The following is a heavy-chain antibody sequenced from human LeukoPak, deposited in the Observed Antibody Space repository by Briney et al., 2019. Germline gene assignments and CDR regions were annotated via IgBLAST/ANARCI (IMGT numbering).Heavy chain of an antibody. Sequence: SETLSLTCTVSGGSISGSSYYWGWIRQPPGKGLEWIGSIYYSGSTNYNPSLKSRVTIAVDTSKTQFSLKLRSVTAADTAVYYCASLVAAAGYWWFDPWGQGTLVTVSS. CDR3: ASLVAAAGYWWFDP. V-gene: IGHV4-39*07. CDR1: GGSISGSSYY. CDR2: IYYSGST. J-gene: IGHJ5*02. D-gene: IGHD6-13*01.